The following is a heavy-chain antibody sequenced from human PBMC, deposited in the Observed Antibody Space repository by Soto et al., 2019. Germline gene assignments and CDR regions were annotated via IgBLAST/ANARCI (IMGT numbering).Heavy chain of an antibody. V-gene: IGHV3-21*01. Sequence: EVQVVESGGDLVKPGGSLRLSCASSGFTFSTYTMNWVRQAPGKGLEWVSSINGRGNYIYYADSVKGRFTISRDNAKNSLYLQMDRRRAEDTALYYCVREDGIVGANSAFDYWGLGALVTVSS. CDR1: GFTFSTYT. CDR2: INGRGNYI. J-gene: IGHJ4*02. D-gene: IGHD1-26*01. CDR3: VREDGIVGANSAFDY.